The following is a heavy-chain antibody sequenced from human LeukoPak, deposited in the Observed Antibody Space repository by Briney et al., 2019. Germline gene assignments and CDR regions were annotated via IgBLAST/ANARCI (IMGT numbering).Heavy chain of an antibody. J-gene: IGHJ4*02. CDR3: AGTRNLRGDYSDY. CDR2: IGYDGSNK. V-gene: IGHV3-33*01. CDR1: GFTFSSHV. D-gene: IGHD3-10*01. Sequence: GGSLRLSCAASGFTFSSHVMHWVRQAPGKGLEWVAVIGYDGSNKYYADSVKGRFTISRDNPKKSLYLQMNSLRAEDTAVYYCAGTRNLRGDYSDYWGQGTLVTVSS.